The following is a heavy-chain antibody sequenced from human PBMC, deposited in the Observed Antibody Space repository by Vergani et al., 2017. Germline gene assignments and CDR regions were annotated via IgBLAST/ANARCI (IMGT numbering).Heavy chain of an antibody. CDR2: IWYDGSNK. Sequence: QVQLVESEGGVVQPGRSLTLSCVASGFTFSSHGMHWVRQAPGKGLEWVAVIWYDGSNKYYGDSVKGRFTISRDNSKNTLYLQMNSLRDEDTAVYYCARLGDEKRLDSWGQETLVTVSS. D-gene: IGHD3-16*01. J-gene: IGHJ5*01. CDR3: ARLGDEKRLDS. CDR1: GFTFSSHG. V-gene: IGHV3-33*01.